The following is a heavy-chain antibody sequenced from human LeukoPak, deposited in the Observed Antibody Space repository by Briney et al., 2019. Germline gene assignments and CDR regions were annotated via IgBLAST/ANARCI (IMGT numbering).Heavy chain of an antibody. CDR3: AKEGEVHGSFDY. J-gene: IGHJ4*02. Sequence: GGSLRLSCAASGFTFDDYTMHWVRQAPGKGLEWVSLISWDGGTTFYADPVKGRFTISRDNSKNSLYLQMNSLRTEDTALYYCAKEGEVHGSFDYWGQGTLVTVSS. D-gene: IGHD1-26*01. V-gene: IGHV3-43*01. CDR1: GFTFDDYT. CDR2: ISWDGGTT.